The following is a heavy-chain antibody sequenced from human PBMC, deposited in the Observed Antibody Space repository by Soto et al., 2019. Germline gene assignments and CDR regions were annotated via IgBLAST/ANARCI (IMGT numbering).Heavy chain of an antibody. D-gene: IGHD5-18*01. V-gene: IGHV4-31*03. CDR1: GGSISSGGYY. CDR2: IYYSGST. Sequence: SETLSLTCTVSGGSISSGGYYWSWIRQHPGKGLEWIGYIYYSGSTYYNPSLKSRVTISVDTSKNQFSLKLSSLTAADTAVYYCARSELDTAMVIFDYWGQGTLVTVSS. CDR3: ARSELDTAMVIFDY. J-gene: IGHJ4*02.